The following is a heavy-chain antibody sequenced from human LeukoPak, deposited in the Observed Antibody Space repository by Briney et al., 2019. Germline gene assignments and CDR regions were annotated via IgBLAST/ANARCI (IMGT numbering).Heavy chain of an antibody. CDR3: ARRISGGEDCFDY. V-gene: IGHV4-39*01. CDR1: GGSISSSSYS. CDR2: IYYSGST. J-gene: IGHJ4*02. D-gene: IGHD2-21*01. Sequence: PSETLSLTCTVSGGSISSSSYSWGWIRQPPGKGLEWIGSIYYSGSTYYNPSLKSRVTISVDTSKNQFSLKLSSVTAADTAVYYCARRISGGEDCFDYWGQGTLVTVSS.